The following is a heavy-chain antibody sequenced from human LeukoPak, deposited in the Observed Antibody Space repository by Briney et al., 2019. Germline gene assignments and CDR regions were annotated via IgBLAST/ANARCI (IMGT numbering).Heavy chain of an antibody. V-gene: IGHV1-2*02. CDR3: ARGPARGGYSGDPKLDY. CDR2: INPNSGGT. Sequence: GASVKVSCKASGYTFTSYDINWVRQAPGQGLEWMGWINPNSGGTNYAQRFQGRVTMTRDTSISTAYMELSRLRSDDTAVYYCARGPARGGYSGDPKLDYWGQGTLVTVSS. CDR1: GYTFTSYD. J-gene: IGHJ4*02. D-gene: IGHD5-12*01.